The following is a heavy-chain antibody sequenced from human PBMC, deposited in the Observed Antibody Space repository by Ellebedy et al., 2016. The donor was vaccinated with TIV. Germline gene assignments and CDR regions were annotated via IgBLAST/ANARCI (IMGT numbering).Heavy chain of an antibody. CDR3: ARGDTAMVPHYYYGMDV. J-gene: IGHJ6*02. CDR2: INPNSGGT. CDR1: GYTFTGYY. Sequence: ASVKVSCXASGYTFTGYYMHWVRQAPGQGLEWMGWINPNSGGTNYAQKFQGRVTMTRDTSISTAYMELSRLRSDDTAVYYCARGDTAMVPHYYYGMDVWGQGTTVTVSS. V-gene: IGHV1-2*02. D-gene: IGHD5-18*01.